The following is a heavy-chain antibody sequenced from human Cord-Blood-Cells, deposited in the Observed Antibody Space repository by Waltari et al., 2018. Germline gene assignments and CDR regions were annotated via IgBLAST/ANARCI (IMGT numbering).Heavy chain of an antibody. V-gene: IGHV4-59*01. D-gene: IGHD3-10*01. CDR2: IYYSGST. CDR1: GGSLSSYY. Sequence: QVQLQESVPGLVKPSETLSLTCTVPGGSLSSYYWRCIRQPPGKGLEWIGYIYYSGSTNYNPSLKSRVTISVDTSKNQFSLKLSSVTAADTAVYYCARDRRYYGSGSYAFDIWGQGTMVTVSS. CDR3: ARDRRYYGSGSYAFDI. J-gene: IGHJ3*02.